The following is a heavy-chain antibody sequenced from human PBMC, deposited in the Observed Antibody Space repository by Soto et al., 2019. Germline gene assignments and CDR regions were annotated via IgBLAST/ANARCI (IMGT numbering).Heavy chain of an antibody. CDR3: AKSGYCTNGVCYLPDY. CDR2: ISYDGSNK. J-gene: IGHJ4*02. Sequence: QVQLVESGGGVVQPGRSLRLSCAASGFTFSSYGMHWVRQAPGKGLEWVAVISYDGSNKYYADSVKGRFTISRDNSKNTLYLQMNSLRAEDPAVYYCAKSGYCTNGVCYLPDYWGQGTLVTVSS. V-gene: IGHV3-30*18. CDR1: GFTFSSYG. D-gene: IGHD2-8*01.